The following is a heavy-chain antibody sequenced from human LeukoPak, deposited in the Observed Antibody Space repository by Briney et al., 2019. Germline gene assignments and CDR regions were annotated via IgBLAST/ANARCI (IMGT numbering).Heavy chain of an antibody. CDR3: ARSTGPIDY. CDR1: GDSVSSNSAA. V-gene: IGHV6-1*01. CDR2: TYYRSKWYT. Sequence: SQTLSTTCAISGDSVSSNSAAWNWIRQSPSRGLEWLGRTYYRSKWYTYYAVSVKSRISINRDTSKNQISLQLNSVTPEDTAVYYCARSTGPIDYWGQGTLVTVSS. J-gene: IGHJ4*02. D-gene: IGHD1-1*01.